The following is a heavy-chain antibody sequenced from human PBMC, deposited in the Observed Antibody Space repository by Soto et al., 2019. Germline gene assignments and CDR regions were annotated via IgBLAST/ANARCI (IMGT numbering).Heavy chain of an antibody. CDR3: AREVSGTGAFDY. D-gene: IGHD2-8*02. Sequence: QVQLEQSGPGLVKPSQTLSLTCNISGGSITSTNHYWSWIRQSPREGLEWIGYIFDSGTTHYNPSFGGRVTILGDTSQSQFSLTMHSVTVADSAVYYCAREVSGTGAFDYWGRGTLVTVSS. CDR2: IFDSGTT. V-gene: IGHV4-31*02. J-gene: IGHJ4*02. CDR1: GGSITSTNHY.